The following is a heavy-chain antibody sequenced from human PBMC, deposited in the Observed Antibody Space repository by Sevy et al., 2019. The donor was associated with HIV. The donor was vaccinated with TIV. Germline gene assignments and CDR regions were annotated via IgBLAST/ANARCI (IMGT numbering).Heavy chain of an antibody. D-gene: IGHD3-3*01. CDR1: GFTFSSFE. CDR2: ISSSGDTT. CDR3: AKRGRQYDLGMDV. J-gene: IGHJ6*02. Sequence: GGSLRLSCAASGFTFSSFEMNWVRQAPGKGLEWVSYISSSGDTTDYADSVRGRFTISRDNAKKSLYLQMNSLRAEDTAIYYCAKRGRQYDLGMDVWGQGTTVTVSS. V-gene: IGHV3-48*03.